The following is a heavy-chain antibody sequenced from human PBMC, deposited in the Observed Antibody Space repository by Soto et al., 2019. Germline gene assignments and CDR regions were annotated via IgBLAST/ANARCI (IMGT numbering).Heavy chain of an antibody. V-gene: IGHV3-7*01. CDR3: ARVDIVVVPAPSEDYYYDYYMDV. D-gene: IGHD2-2*03. J-gene: IGHJ6*03. CDR2: IKQDGIEK. Sequence: EVQLVESGGGLVQPGGSLRLSCAASGFTFSSYWMSWVRQAPGKGLEWVANIKQDGIEKYYVDSVKGQLTITTDNAKNSLDLQMTSLRAEDTAVYYCARVDIVVVPAPSEDYYYDYYMDVWGKGTTVTVSS. CDR1: GFTFSSYW.